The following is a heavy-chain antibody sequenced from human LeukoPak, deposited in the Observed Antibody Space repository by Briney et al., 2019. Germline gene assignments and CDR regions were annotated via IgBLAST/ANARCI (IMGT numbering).Heavy chain of an antibody. D-gene: IGHD3-22*01. J-gene: IGHJ4*02. Sequence: SETLSLTCAVYGGSFSGYYWSWIRQPPGKGLEWIGEINHSGSTNYNPSLKSRVTISVDTSKNQFSLKLSSVTAADTAVYYCARGGGDSSGYFVPDISSRTNDYWGQGTLVTVSS. CDR1: GGSFSGYY. CDR3: ARGGGDSSGYFVPDISSRTNDY. CDR2: INHSGST. V-gene: IGHV4-34*01.